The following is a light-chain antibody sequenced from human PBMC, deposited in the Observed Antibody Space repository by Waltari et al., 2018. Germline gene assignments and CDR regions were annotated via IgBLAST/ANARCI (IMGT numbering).Light chain of an antibody. Sequence: ELVMTQSPAPLSVSPGERATLSCRASQSVSSNLAWYQQKPGQAPRLLIYGASTRATGIPARFSGSGSGTEFNLTISSLQSEDFAVYYCQQYNNWPLTFGGGTKVEIK. CDR2: GAS. V-gene: IGKV3-15*01. CDR3: QQYNNWPLT. J-gene: IGKJ4*01. CDR1: QSVSSN.